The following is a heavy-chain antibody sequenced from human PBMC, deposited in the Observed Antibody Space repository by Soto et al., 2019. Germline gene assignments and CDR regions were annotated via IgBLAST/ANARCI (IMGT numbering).Heavy chain of an antibody. J-gene: IGHJ4*02. Sequence: QVQLVQSGAEVKKPGSSVNVSCQASGGIFRSFAMTWLRQAPGQGLEWLGGINPILGTPNYAQNFRDRLTMVADESTSTAYMLLSSLRSDDTALYFCARGLGDSSGYFYFDSWGQGTLVTVSA. CDR1: GGIFRSFA. CDR3: ARGLGDSSGYFYFDS. CDR2: INPILGTP. V-gene: IGHV1-69*01. D-gene: IGHD3-22*01.